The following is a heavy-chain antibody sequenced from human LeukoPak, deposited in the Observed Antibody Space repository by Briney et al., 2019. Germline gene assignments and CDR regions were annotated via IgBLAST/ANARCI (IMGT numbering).Heavy chain of an antibody. CDR2: INPNSGGT. J-gene: IGHJ4*02. Sequence: ASVKVSCKASGYTFTGYCMHWVRQAPGQGLEWMGRINPNSGGTNYAQKFQGRVTMTRDTSISTAYMELSRLRSDDTAVYYCAVGLLDYYDSSGDNDYWGQGTLVTVSS. D-gene: IGHD3-22*01. CDR3: AVGLLDYYDSSGDNDY. CDR1: GYTFTGYC. V-gene: IGHV1-2*06.